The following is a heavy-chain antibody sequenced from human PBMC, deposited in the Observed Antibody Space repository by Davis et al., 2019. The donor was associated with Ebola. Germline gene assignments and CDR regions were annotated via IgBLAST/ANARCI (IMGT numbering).Heavy chain of an antibody. V-gene: IGHV4-34*01. CDR2: IDHSGST. D-gene: IGHD3-22*01. Sequence: SETLSLTCAVYGGSFSGYYWSWIRQAPGKGLEWIGEIDHSGSTNYNPSLKSRLTISVDTSKNQFSLKVSSVTAADTAVYYCARGLTYYYDSSGYYWGQGTLVTVSS. CDR1: GGSFSGYY. CDR3: ARGLTYYYDSSGYY. J-gene: IGHJ4*02.